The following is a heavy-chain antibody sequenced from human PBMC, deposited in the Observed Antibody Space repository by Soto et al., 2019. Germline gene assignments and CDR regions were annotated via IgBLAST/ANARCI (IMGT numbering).Heavy chain of an antibody. CDR3: AAKGCISTSCPYYYYYYGMYV. Sequence: SVKVSCKASGFTFTSSAVQWVRQARGQRLEWIGWIVVGSGNTNYAQKFQERVTITRDMSTSTAYMELSSLRSEDTAVYYCAAKGCISTSCPYYYYYYGMYVWGQGTMVTVSS. V-gene: IGHV1-58*01. J-gene: IGHJ6*02. D-gene: IGHD2-2*01. CDR1: GFTFTSSA. CDR2: IVVGSGNT.